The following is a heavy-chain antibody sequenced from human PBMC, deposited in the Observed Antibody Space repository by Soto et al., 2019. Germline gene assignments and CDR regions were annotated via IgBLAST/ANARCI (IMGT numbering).Heavy chain of an antibody. CDR2: IIPIFGTA. D-gene: IGHD6-6*01. CDR3: ARVAYLTARYFDY. V-gene: IGHV1-69*13. J-gene: IGHJ4*02. Sequence: SVKVSCKASGGTFSSYAISWVRQAPGQGLEWMGGIIPIFGTANYAQKFQGRVTIAADESTSTAYMELSSLRSEDTAVYYCARVAYLTARYFDYWGQGTLVSVS. CDR1: GGTFSSYA.